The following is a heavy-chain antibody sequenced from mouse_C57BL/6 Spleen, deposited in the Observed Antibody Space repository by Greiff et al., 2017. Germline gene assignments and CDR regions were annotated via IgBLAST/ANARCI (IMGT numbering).Heavy chain of an antibody. CDR3: ASYGSSRFDY. Sequence: QVQLQQPGAELVMPGASVKLSCKASGYTFTSYWMPWVKQRPGQGLEWIGEIAPSDSYTHYTQPFKGKSTLTVDKSSSTAYMQLSSLTSEDSAVYCGASYGSSRFDYWGQGTTLTVSS. CDR1: GYTFTSYW. J-gene: IGHJ2*01. V-gene: IGHV1-69*01. D-gene: IGHD1-1*01. CDR2: IAPSDSYT.